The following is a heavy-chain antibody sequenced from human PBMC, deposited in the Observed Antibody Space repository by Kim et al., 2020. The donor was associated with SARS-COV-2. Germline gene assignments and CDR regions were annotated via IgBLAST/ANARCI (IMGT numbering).Heavy chain of an antibody. CDR2: IIPILGIS. CDR3: SLFLFPLLLPSTIFFFFYF. D-gene: IGHD3-16*01. V-gene: IGHV1-69*04. J-gene: IGHJ4*01. CDR1: GGTFSSYA. Sequence: SVKVSCKASGGTFSSYAISWVRQAPGQGLEWMGRIIPILGISNYAQKFQSIVTITADKSTSPAYMDLSTLISDYTSVYYFSLFLFPLLLPSTIFFFFYF.